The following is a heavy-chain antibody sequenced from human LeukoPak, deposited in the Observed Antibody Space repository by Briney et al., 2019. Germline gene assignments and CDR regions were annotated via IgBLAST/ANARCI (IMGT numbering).Heavy chain of an antibody. D-gene: IGHD4-17*01. CDR2: ISAYNGNT. J-gene: IGHJ4*02. CDR3: ARGLSSYGDSGLPFAY. CDR1: GYTFTGYG. V-gene: IGHV1-18*01. Sequence: ASVKVFCKASGYTFTGYGFSWVRQAPGQGLEWMGWISAYNGNTNYAQKVQGRVTMTTDTSTSTAYMELRSLRSDDTAVYHCARGLSSYGDSGLPFAYWGQGTLVTVSS.